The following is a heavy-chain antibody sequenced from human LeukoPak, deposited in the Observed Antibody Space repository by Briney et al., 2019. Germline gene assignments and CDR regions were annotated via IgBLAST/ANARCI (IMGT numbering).Heavy chain of an antibody. CDR3: ARDLSFMAAAGYYFDY. CDR2: IKQDGSEK. D-gene: IGHD6-25*01. CDR1: GFTFSSYW. Sequence: GSLRLSCAASGFTFSSYWMSWVRQAPGKGLEWVANIKQDGSEKYYVDSVKGRFTISRDNAKNSLYLQMNSLRAEDTAVYYCARDLSFMAAAGYYFDYWGQGTLVTVSS. V-gene: IGHV3-7*01. J-gene: IGHJ4*02.